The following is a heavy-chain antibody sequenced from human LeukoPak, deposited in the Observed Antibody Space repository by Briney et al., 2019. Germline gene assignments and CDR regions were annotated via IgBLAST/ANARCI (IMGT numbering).Heavy chain of an antibody. V-gene: IGHV4-61*02. D-gene: IGHD2-15*01. CDR2: IYTSGST. J-gene: IGHJ4*02. CDR1: GGSFSSGSYY. Sequence: PSATLSLTCTVSGGSFSSGSYYWSWIRQPAGKGLEWIVRIYTSGSTNYNPSLKSRVTISVDTSKNQFSLKLSSVTAADTAVYYCARARAFRGYCSGGSCYYFDYWGQGTLVTVSS. CDR3: ARARAFRGYCSGGSCYYFDY.